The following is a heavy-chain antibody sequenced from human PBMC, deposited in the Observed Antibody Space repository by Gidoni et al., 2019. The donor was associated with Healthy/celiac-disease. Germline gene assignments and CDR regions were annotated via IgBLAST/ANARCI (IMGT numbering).Heavy chain of an antibody. D-gene: IGHD2-2*01. J-gene: IGHJ6*03. Sequence: VQLVQSGAEVKKTGASVKVSCKASGNTFTSYGISWVRQAPGQGLEGMGWISAYNGNTNYVQMLQGRFTMTTDTCTSTAYVELRSLRSNDTAVYYCTIVRSPNWWEDIVVVPAAIFMAYLALRDYYYMDDWGQGTTVTVSS. CDR2: ISAYNGNT. CDR1: GNTFTSYG. V-gene: IGHV1-18*04. CDR3: TIVRSPNWWEDIVVVPAAIFMAYLALRDYYYMDD.